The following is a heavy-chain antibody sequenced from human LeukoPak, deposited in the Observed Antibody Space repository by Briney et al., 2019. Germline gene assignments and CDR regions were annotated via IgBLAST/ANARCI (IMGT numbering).Heavy chain of an antibody. V-gene: IGHV1-18*01. Sequence: ASVRVSCKASGYTFTNYGISWVRQAPGQGLEWMGWISAYSGNTNYAQNLQGRVTITTDTATNTAYLELRSLRSDDTAVYYCARDIPSSGLPGLDYWGQGTLVTVSS. J-gene: IGHJ4*02. CDR2: ISAYSGNT. CDR3: ARDIPSSGLPGLDY. D-gene: IGHD6-19*01. CDR1: GYTFTNYG.